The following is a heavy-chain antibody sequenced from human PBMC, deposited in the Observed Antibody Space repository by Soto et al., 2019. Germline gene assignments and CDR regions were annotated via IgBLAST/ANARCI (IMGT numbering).Heavy chain of an antibody. J-gene: IGHJ5*02. CDR2: MDYSGGT. V-gene: IGHV4-39*01. CDR3: ARRTPLYASESSRFDP. CDR1: GGSISNSGNY. Sequence: QLQLQESGPGLVKPSETLSLTCSVSGGSISNSGNYWGWIRRPPGKGLEWIGTMDYSGGTSYNPSLKSRVTISADTSNSQFSLRLSSVTAADTAVYYCARRTPLYASESSRFDPWGQGALVTVSS. D-gene: IGHD3-10*01.